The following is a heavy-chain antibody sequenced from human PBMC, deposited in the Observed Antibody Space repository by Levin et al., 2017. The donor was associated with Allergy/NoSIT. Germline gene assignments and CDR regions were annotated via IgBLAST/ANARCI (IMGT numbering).Heavy chain of an antibody. CDR2: IYYSGST. D-gene: IGHD3-10*01. V-gene: IGHV4-39*01. CDR3: AGEKLLWFGDYAD. CDR1: GCSISSSSYY. J-gene: IGHJ4*02. Sequence: SQTLSLTCTVSGCSISSSSYYWGWIRQPPGKGLEWIGSIYYSGSTYYNPSLKSRVTISVDTSKNQFSLKLSSVTAADTAVYYCAGEKLLWFGDYADWGQGTLVTVSS.